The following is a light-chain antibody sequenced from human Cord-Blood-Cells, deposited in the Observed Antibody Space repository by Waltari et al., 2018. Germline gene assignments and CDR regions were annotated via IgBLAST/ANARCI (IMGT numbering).Light chain of an antibody. CDR1: QSVSSN. CDR3: QQYNNWPPWT. Sequence: EIVMTQSPATLSVSPGERATLSCRASQSVSSNLAWYQQKPGQAPRHLSYGASTRATGIPARCSCSGSGTEFTLTISSLQSEDFAVYYCQQYNNWPPWTFGQGTKVEIK. V-gene: IGKV3-15*01. J-gene: IGKJ1*01. CDR2: GAS.